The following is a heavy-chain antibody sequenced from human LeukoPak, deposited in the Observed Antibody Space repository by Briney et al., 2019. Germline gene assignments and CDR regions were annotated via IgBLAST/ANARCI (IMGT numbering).Heavy chain of an antibody. D-gene: IGHD5-24*01. V-gene: IGHV4-39*07. CDR1: GGSISSSSYY. CDR3: ARDDLSRDGYNYFDY. J-gene: IGHJ4*02. CDR2: IYYSGST. Sequence: SETLSLTCTVSGGSISSSSYYWGWIRQPPGKGLEWIGSIYYSGSTYYNPSLKSRVTISVDTSKNQFSLKLSSVTAADTAVYYCARDDLSRDGYNYFDYWGQGTLVTVSS.